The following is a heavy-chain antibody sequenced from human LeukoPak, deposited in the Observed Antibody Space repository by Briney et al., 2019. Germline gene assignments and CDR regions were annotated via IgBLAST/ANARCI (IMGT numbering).Heavy chain of an antibody. CDR3: AKNSPLWQLFPYYGMDV. J-gene: IGHJ6*02. CDR2: IKQDGSEK. Sequence: GGSLRLSCAASGFTFSSYWMSWVRQAPGKGLEWVANIKQDGSEKYYVDSVKGRFTISRDNAKNSLYLQMNSLRAEGTAVYYCAKNSPLWQLFPYYGMDVWGQGTTVTVSS. V-gene: IGHV3-7*03. CDR1: GFTFSSYW. D-gene: IGHD6-6*01.